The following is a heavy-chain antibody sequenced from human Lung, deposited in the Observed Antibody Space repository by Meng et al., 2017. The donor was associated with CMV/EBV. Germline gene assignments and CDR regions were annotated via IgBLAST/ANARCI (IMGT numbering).Heavy chain of an antibody. V-gene: IGHV1-69*05. CDR3: ASVGFCSGTTCYTGDYTSRRHFEH. CDR1: GGTFSSFA. CDR2: IIPIFGTA. J-gene: IGHJ4*02. Sequence: SXXVSXKASGGTFSSFAISWVRQAPGQGLEWMGGIIPIFGTANYAQNFQGRVTITTDESRITAYMELGSLRSEDSAIYYCASVGFCSGTTCYTGDYTSRRHFEHXGQGXLVTVSS. D-gene: IGHD2-2*02.